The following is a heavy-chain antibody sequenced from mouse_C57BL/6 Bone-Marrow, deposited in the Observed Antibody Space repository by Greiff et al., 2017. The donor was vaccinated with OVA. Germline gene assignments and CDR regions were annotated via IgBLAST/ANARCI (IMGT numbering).Heavy chain of an antibody. CDR1: GYTFTDYE. Sequence: QVQLQQSGAELVRPGASVTLSCKASGYTFTDYEMHWVKQTPVHGLEWIGAIDPVTGGTASNQKFKGRAILAADKASSTAYIVLRSLTSYDSAVYFCTRNYGISYVGFHWYAMDYWGQGTSVTVSS. CDR2: IDPVTGGT. CDR3: TRNYGISYVGFHWYAMDY. J-gene: IGHJ4*01. V-gene: IGHV1-15*01. D-gene: IGHD1-1*01.